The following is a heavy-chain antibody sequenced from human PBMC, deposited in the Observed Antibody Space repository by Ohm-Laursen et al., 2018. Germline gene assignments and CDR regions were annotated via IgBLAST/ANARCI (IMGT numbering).Heavy chain of an antibody. D-gene: IGHD3-22*01. J-gene: IGHJ4*02. V-gene: IGHV2-70*11. Sequence: TQTLTLTCTFSGFSLSTSGMCVSWIRQPPGKALEWLARIDWDDDKYYSTSLKTRLTISKDTSKNQVVLTMTNMDPVDTATYYCARIRYDSSGYRFDYWGQGTLVTVSS. CDR2: IDWDDDK. CDR3: ARIRYDSSGYRFDY. CDR1: GFSLSTSGMC.